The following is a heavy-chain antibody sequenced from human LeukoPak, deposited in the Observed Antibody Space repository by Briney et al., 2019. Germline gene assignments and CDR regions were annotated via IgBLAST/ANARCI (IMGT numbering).Heavy chain of an antibody. D-gene: IGHD6-13*01. V-gene: IGHV4-4*07. Sequence: SETLSLTCTVSGGSFSSYYWSWIRQPAGKGLEWIGRVYTSGSTNYNPSLKSRVTMSVDTSKNQFSLKLSPVTAADTAVYYCARDPVSSWFSLDYWGQGTLVTVSS. CDR1: GGSFSSYY. CDR2: VYTSGST. CDR3: ARDPVSSWFSLDY. J-gene: IGHJ4*02.